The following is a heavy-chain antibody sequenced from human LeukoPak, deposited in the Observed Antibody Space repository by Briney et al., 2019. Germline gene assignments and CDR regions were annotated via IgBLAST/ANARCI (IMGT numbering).Heavy chain of an antibody. Sequence: SETLSLTCTVSGGSISTYYWSWIRQSPGKGLECIGYIYYSGSTNYNPSLKSRVTISVDTSKNQFSLKLSSVTAADTAVYYCARGLRRKGLDVWGQGTTVTVSS. CDR1: GGSISTYY. CDR2: IYYSGST. V-gene: IGHV4-59*12. CDR3: ARGLRRKGLDV. J-gene: IGHJ6*02.